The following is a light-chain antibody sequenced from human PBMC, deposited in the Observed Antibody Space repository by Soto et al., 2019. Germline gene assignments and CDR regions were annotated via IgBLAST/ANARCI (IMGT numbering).Light chain of an antibody. Sequence: QSALTQPASVSGSPGQSITISCTGTSSDVGSYNLVSWYQQHPGKAPKLMIYEVSRRPSGVSNRFSGSKSGNTASLTISGHQAEDEADYYCCSYAGSSAVVFGGVTKLTVL. CDR3: CSYAGSSAVV. V-gene: IGLV2-23*02. CDR2: EVS. CDR1: SSDVGSYNL. J-gene: IGLJ2*01.